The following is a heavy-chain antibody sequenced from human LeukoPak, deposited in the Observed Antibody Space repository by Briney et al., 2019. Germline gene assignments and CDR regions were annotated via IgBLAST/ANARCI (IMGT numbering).Heavy chain of an antibody. J-gene: IGHJ4*02. CDR1: GYTFTSYG. D-gene: IGHD2-21*01. CDR2: ISPYNGNT. V-gene: IGHV1-18*01. Sequence: VASVKVSCKASGYTFTSYGISWVRPAPGQGLEWMGCISPYNGNTNYAPKLQGRVTMTTDTATSTAYMELTSLTSDETAVYYCARDRQCGYWGQGTLVTVSS. CDR3: ARDRQCGY.